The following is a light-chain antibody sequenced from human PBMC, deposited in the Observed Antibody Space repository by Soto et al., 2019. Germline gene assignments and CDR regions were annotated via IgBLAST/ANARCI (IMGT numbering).Light chain of an antibody. V-gene: IGLV2-23*01. CDR1: SSDIGSYKF. Sequence: QSALTQPASVSGSPGQSITISCTGTSSDIGSYKFVSWYQQHAGKAPKLMTYEGSKRPSGVSDRFSASKSGNTASLTISGLQADDEADYYCCSHAGAHVVFGGGTKLTVL. CDR3: CSHAGAHVV. J-gene: IGLJ2*01. CDR2: EGS.